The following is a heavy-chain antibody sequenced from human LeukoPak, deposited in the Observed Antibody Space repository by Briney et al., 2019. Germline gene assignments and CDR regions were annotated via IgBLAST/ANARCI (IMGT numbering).Heavy chain of an antibody. V-gene: IGHV4-61*02. Sequence: SETLSLTCTVSGGSISSGSYYWSWIRQPAGKGLEWTGRIYTSGSTNYNPSLKSRVTISVDTSKNQFSLKLSSVTAADTAVYYCAIFYYDSSGYYFDYWGQGTLVTVSS. CDR2: IYTSGST. CDR1: GGSISSGSYY. J-gene: IGHJ4*02. D-gene: IGHD3-22*01. CDR3: AIFYYDSSGYYFDY.